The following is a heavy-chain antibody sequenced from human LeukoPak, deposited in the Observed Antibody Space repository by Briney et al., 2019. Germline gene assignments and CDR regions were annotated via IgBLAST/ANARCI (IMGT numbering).Heavy chain of an antibody. D-gene: IGHD4-11*01. J-gene: IGHJ4*02. V-gene: IGHV4-61*02. CDR2: IYTSGST. CDR3: AREGSRLQYDY. Sequence: SETLSLTCTVSGGSISSGSYYWSWIRQPAGKGLEWIGRIYTSGSTNYNPSLKSRVTISVDTSKNQFSLKLSSVTAADTAVYYCAREGSRLQYDYWGQGTLVTVSS. CDR1: GGSISSGSYY.